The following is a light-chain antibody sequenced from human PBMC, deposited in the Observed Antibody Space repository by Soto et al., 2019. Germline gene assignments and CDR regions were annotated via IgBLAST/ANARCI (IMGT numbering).Light chain of an antibody. J-gene: IGKJ3*01. CDR2: GAS. Sequence: IVLTHSPATLSFSPGNIVTLSFRANESISRSLAWYQQKPCQAPRLLIYGASSRATGVPDRSSASGSGTDFTLTISRLEPEDFAVYYCQQYGRSPFTFGPGTKVD. CDR3: QQYGRSPFT. V-gene: IGKV3-20*01. CDR1: ESISRS.